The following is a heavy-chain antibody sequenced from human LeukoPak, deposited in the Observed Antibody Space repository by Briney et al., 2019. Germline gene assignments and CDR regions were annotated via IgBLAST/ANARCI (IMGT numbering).Heavy chain of an antibody. Sequence: ASVKVSCKVSGYTLTELSMHWVRQAPGQGLEWMGRINPNSGGTNYAQKFQGRVTMTRDTSISTAYMELSRLRSDDTAVYYCVSSIYYDSSGPHYWGQGTLVTVSS. J-gene: IGHJ4*02. D-gene: IGHD3-22*01. V-gene: IGHV1-2*06. CDR1: GYTLTELS. CDR3: VSSIYYDSSGPHY. CDR2: INPNSGGT.